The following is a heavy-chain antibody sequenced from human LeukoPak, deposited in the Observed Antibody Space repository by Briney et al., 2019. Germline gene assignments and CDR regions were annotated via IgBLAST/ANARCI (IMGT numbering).Heavy chain of an antibody. J-gene: IGHJ4*02. Sequence: ASVKVSCKASGYTFTSYAMNWVRQAPGQGLEWMGIINPSGGSTSYAQKFQGRVTMTRDMSTSTVYMELSSLRSEDTAVYYCARGVGAPTLDYWGQGTLVTVSS. V-gene: IGHV1-46*01. D-gene: IGHD1-26*01. CDR2: INPSGGST. CDR1: GYTFTSYA. CDR3: ARGVGAPTLDY.